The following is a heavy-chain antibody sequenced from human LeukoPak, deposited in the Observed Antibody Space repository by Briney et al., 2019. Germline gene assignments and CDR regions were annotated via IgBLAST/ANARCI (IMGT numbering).Heavy chain of an antibody. CDR3: ARSTGYFDY. Sequence: GGSLRLSCAASGLTFSSYAMSWVRQAPGKGLEWVSAISGTGGSTYYADSVKGRFTISRDNSKNTLYLQMNSLRAEDTAVYYCARSTGYFDYWGQGTLVTVSS. D-gene: IGHD4-17*01. J-gene: IGHJ4*02. CDR1: GLTFSSYA. V-gene: IGHV3-23*01. CDR2: ISGTGGST.